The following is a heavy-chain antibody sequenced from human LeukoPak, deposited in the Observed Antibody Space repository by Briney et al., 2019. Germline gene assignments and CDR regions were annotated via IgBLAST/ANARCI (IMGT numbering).Heavy chain of an antibody. CDR3: AKAGSSSWSFDY. Sequence: GGSLRLSCAASGFSVSSNFMTWVRQAPGKGLEWLSVIFSGGSTYYADSVKGRFTISRDNSKNTLYLQMRSLRAEDTAVYFCAKAGSSSWSFDYWGQGTLVTVSS. D-gene: IGHD6-13*01. V-gene: IGHV3-53*01. CDR1: GFSVSSNF. J-gene: IGHJ4*02. CDR2: IFSGGST.